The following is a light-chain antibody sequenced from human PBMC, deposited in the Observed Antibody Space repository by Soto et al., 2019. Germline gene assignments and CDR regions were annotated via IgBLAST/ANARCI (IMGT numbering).Light chain of an antibody. CDR1: QSLSIS. V-gene: IGKV3-11*01. CDR3: QQRTNWPPYT. J-gene: IGKJ2*01. Sequence: EIVLTQSPATLSLSPGERATLSCRASQSLSISLAWYQQKPGQAPRLLIYDASNRATGIPARFSGSGSRTDFTLTISSLEPEDFAVYYCQQRTNWPPYTFGQGTKLEVK. CDR2: DAS.